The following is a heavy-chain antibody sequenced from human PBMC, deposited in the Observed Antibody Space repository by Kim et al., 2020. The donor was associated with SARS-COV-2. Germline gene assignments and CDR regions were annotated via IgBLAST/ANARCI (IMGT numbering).Heavy chain of an antibody. D-gene: IGHD1-26*01. CDR3: AKRESYGMDV. V-gene: IGHV3-30*10. CDR2: SNK. Sequence: SNKFSIDSVKGRFTIARDNSKNMLSLEMNSRRGEDTAVYYCAKRESYGMDVWGQGTTVTVSS. J-gene: IGHJ6*02.